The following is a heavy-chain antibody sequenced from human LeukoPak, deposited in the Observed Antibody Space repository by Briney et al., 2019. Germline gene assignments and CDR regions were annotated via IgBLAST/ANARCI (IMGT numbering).Heavy chain of an antibody. Sequence: GGSLRLSCAASGFTFSSYALTWVRQAPGKGLEWVSAISGNGGSTNYADSVQGRFTISSDNCKNTLYLQVTRLRAEETAVYYCAKYRSAWSFDYWGQGTLVTVS. CDR1: GFTFSSYA. D-gene: IGHD6-13*01. V-gene: IGHV3-23*01. CDR2: ISGNGGST. J-gene: IGHJ4*02. CDR3: AKYRSAWSFDY.